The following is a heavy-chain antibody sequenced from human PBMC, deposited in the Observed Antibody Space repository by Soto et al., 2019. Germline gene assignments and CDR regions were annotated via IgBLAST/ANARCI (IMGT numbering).Heavy chain of an antibody. Sequence: QVHLVQSGAEVKKPGSSVRVSCKASGGTFSSFDITWVRQAPGEGLEWLGGIVPLFGRADYAQNFQGRVTITADKSTGTAYLEMRNLREDDTAVYLCARSFVGTPIGVIIRGMVCAPWGPGTLITVSS. J-gene: IGHJ5*02. CDR3: ARSFVGTPIGVIIRGMVCAP. CDR1: GGTFSSFD. D-gene: IGHD3-3*01. CDR2: IVPLFGRA. V-gene: IGHV1-69*06.